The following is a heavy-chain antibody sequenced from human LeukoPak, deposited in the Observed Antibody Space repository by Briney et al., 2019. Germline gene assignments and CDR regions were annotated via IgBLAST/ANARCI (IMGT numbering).Heavy chain of an antibody. V-gene: IGHV5-51*01. J-gene: IGHJ4*02. CDR2: IYPGGSDT. Sequence: GESLKISCKGSGYSFTNHYIGWVRLMPGKGLGWMGIIYPGGSDTRYSPPSQGQVTISADKSISTAYLQWSSLKASDTAMYYCARRGYGSGNYYYPNWGQGTLVTVSS. D-gene: IGHD3-10*01. CDR1: GYSFTNHY. CDR3: ARRGYGSGNYYYPN.